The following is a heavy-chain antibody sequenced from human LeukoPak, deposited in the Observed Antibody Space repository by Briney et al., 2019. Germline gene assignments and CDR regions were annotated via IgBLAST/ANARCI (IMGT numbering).Heavy chain of an antibody. CDR3: AKKAQGYYDSSGYYRY. J-gene: IGHJ4*02. D-gene: IGHD3-22*01. V-gene: IGHV3-23*01. CDR2: ISGSGGST. Sequence: PGGSLRLSCAASGFTFSSYGMSWVRQAPGKGLEWVSAISGSGGSTYYADSVKGRFTISRDNSKNTLYLQMNSLRAEDTAVYYCAKKAQGYYDSSGYYRYWGQGTLVTVSS. CDR1: GFTFSSYG.